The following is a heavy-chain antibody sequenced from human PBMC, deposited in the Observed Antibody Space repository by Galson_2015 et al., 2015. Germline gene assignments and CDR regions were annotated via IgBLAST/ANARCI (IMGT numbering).Heavy chain of an antibody. D-gene: IGHD4-23*01. CDR2: ITSTGDTT. V-gene: IGHV3-48*03. CDR3: AKTTVAAGSSWYMDA. J-gene: IGHJ6*03. Sequence: SLRLSCAASAFAFSIYEMNWLRQAPGKGLEWVSYITSTGDTTYYADSLKGRFTVSRDNAKNSLFLRMNSLRAEDTAIYYCAKTTVAAGSSWYMDAWGKAPTLPVSS. CDR1: AFAFSIYE.